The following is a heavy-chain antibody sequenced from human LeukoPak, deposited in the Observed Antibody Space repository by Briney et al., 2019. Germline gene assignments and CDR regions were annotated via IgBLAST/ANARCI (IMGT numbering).Heavy chain of an antibody. D-gene: IGHD1-26*01. V-gene: IGHV4-39*07. CDR3: ARVRSVVGARDFDY. CDR1: GGSISSGSYY. CDR2: INHSGST. J-gene: IGHJ4*02. Sequence: SQTLSLTCTVSGGSISSGSYYWSWIRQPPGKGLEWIGEINHSGSTNYNPSLKSRVTISVDTSKNQFSLKLSSVTAADTAVYYCARVRSVVGARDFDYWGQGTLVTVSS.